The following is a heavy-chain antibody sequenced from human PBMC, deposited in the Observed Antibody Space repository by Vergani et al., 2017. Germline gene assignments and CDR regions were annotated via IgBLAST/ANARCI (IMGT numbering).Heavy chain of an antibody. Sequence: QVQLVQSGAEVKKPGASVKVSCKASGYTFTSYYMHWVRQAPGQGLEWMGIINPSGGSTSYAQKFQGRVTMTRDTSTSTVYMELSSQRSEDTAVYYCARERMTTVTIYYYYGMDVWGQGTTVTVSS. V-gene: IGHV1-46*03. D-gene: IGHD4-17*01. CDR1: GYTFTSYY. CDR2: INPSGGST. CDR3: ARERMTTVTIYYYYGMDV. J-gene: IGHJ6*02.